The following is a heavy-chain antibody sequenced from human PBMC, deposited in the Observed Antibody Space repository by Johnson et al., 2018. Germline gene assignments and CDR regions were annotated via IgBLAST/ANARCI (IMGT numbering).Heavy chain of an antibody. Sequence: QVQLVQSGGGVVQPGRSLRLSCAASGFTFSSYGMHWFRQAPGKGLEWVAVISYDGTNKYYTDSVRGRFTISRDNSKNTLYLKMNSLRTEDTAVYYCAKVALRYFDWLHAAFDIWGQGKMVTVSS. V-gene: IGHV3-30*18. J-gene: IGHJ3*02. CDR1: GFTFSSYG. CDR2: ISYDGTNK. CDR3: AKVALRYFDWLHAAFDI. D-gene: IGHD3-9*01.